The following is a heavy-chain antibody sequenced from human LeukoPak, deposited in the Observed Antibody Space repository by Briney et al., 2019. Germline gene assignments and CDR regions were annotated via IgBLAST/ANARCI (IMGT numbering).Heavy chain of an antibody. CDR1: GYTLTELS. Sequence: ASVKVSCKVSGYTLTELSMHWVRQAPGKGLEWMGGFDPEDGETIYAQKFQGRVTMTEDTSTDTAYMELSSLRSEDTAVYYCATGIPHVMSGGNVNWFDPWGQGTLVTVSS. J-gene: IGHJ5*02. CDR3: ATGIPHVMSGGNVNWFDP. CDR2: FDPEDGET. V-gene: IGHV1-24*01. D-gene: IGHD4-23*01.